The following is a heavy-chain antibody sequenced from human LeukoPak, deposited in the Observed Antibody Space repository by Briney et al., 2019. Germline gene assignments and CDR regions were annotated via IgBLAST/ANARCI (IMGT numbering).Heavy chain of an antibody. Sequence: ASVKVSCKSSGYTFTSYYIHWVRQAPGQGLEWMGIISPSGGGTGYAQNFQGIVTMTRDTSTSTVYMELSSLRSEDTAVYFCARGGPQWLVLRKRFYFDSWGQGTLVTVSS. V-gene: IGHV1-46*01. D-gene: IGHD6-19*01. J-gene: IGHJ4*02. CDR1: GYTFTSYY. CDR2: ISPSGGGT. CDR3: ARGGPQWLVLRKRFYFDS.